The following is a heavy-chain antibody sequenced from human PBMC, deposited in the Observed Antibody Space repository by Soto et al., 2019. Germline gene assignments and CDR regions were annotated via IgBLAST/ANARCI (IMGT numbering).Heavy chain of an antibody. V-gene: IGHV3-30*18. Sequence: QVQLVESGGGVVQPGRSLRLSCAASGFTFSSYGMHWVRQAPGKGLEWVAIISYDGSNTYYADSVEGRFTISRDNSKNAVYLRMNSLRSEGTSVYYWAKEGGLSGSSDTSSSYDFDYWGQGNLVTVS. J-gene: IGHJ4*02. CDR3: AKEGGLSGSSDTSSSYDFDY. CDR1: GFTFSSYG. CDR2: ISYDGSNT. D-gene: IGHD1-26*01.